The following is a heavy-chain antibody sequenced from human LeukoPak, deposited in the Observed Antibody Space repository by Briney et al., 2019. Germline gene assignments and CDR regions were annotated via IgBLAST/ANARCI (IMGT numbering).Heavy chain of an antibody. CDR2: IYYSGST. V-gene: IGHV4-31*03. CDR1: GGSISSGGYY. D-gene: IGHD2-8*02. Sequence: SSETLSLTCTVSGGSISSGGYYWSWIRQHPGKGLEWIGYIYYSGSTYYNPSLKSRVTISVDTSKNQFSLKLSSVTAADTAVYYCARDRTTGWFDPWGQGTLVTVSS. J-gene: IGHJ5*02. CDR3: ARDRTTGWFDP.